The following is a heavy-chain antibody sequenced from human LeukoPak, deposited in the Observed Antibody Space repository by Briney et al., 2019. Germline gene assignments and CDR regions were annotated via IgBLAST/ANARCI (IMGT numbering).Heavy chain of an antibody. CDR2: ISYDGSNE. CDR1: GFTFDNYA. J-gene: IGHJ3*02. D-gene: IGHD6-19*01. Sequence: PGGSLRLSCATSGFTFDNYAIHWVRQAPGKGLEWLTVISYDGSNEYCAESVKGRFSISRDSSKNTLYLQMNSLKNEDTAVYYRARTSRQWLTRHGFDIWGQGTMVTVSS. CDR3: ARTSRQWLTRHGFDI. V-gene: IGHV3-30*04.